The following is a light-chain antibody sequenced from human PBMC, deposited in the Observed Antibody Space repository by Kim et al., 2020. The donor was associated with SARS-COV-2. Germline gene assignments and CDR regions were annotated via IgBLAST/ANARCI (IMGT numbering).Light chain of an antibody. V-gene: IGKV3-20*01. Sequence: LSPRERATLSWRASQSVSSSYLAWYQQKPGQAPRLLIYGASSRATGIPDMFSGSGSGTDFTLTISRLEPEDFAVYYCQQYGSSPYTFGQGTKLEI. CDR3: QQYGSSPYT. CDR1: QSVSSSY. J-gene: IGKJ2*01. CDR2: GAS.